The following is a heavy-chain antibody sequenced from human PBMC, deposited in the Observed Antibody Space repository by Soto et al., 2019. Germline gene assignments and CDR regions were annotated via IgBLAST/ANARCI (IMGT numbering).Heavy chain of an antibody. CDR2: MNPNSGNT. CDR1: GYTFTSYD. CDR3: ARAPDAAAGRYYYHYYMDV. D-gene: IGHD6-13*01. V-gene: IGHV1-8*01. J-gene: IGHJ6*03. Sequence: ASVKVSCKASGYTFTSYDINWVRQATGQGLEWMGWMNPNSGNTGYAQKFQGRVTMTRNTSISTAYMELSSLRSEDTAVYYCARAPDAAAGRYYYHYYMDVWGKGTTVTVSS.